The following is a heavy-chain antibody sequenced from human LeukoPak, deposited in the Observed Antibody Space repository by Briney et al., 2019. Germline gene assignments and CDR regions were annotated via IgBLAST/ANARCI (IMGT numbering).Heavy chain of an antibody. Sequence: GGSLRLSCAASGFTSSSYAMSWVRQAPGKGLEWVSGISAGGGSTYYADSVKGRFTISRDNSKNTLYLQMNSLRAEDTAVYYCANATTTAPRNFDYWGQGTLVTVSS. J-gene: IGHJ4*02. V-gene: IGHV3-23*01. CDR2: ISAGGGST. CDR1: GFTSSSYA. D-gene: IGHD2/OR15-2a*01. CDR3: ANATTTAPRNFDY.